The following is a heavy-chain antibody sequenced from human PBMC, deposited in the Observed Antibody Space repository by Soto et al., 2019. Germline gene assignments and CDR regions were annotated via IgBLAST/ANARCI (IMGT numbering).Heavy chain of an antibody. D-gene: IGHD3-22*01. Sequence: QEQLVQSGAEVKKPGSSVKVSCKASGGIFSSYAISWVRQAPGQGLEWMGGSIPIFGTANYAQKLQGRVTITADESTNSAYMDLSSLKSEDTAIYYCARGGSGYVWFNEFWGQGTRVTVSS. V-gene: IGHV1-69*01. CDR3: ARGGSGYVWFNEF. CDR2: SIPIFGTA. CDR1: GGIFSSYA. J-gene: IGHJ4*02.